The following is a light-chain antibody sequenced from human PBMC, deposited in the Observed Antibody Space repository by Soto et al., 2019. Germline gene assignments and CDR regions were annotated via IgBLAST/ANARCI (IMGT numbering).Light chain of an antibody. Sequence: QSALTQPASVSGSPGQSITISCTGTSSDVGSYNLVSWYQQHPGKAPKLMIYEDTKRPSGVSNRFSGSKSGNTASLTISGLQAEDAADYYCCSYAGALMVFGGGTKVTVL. J-gene: IGLJ2*01. CDR1: SSDVGSYNL. CDR2: EDT. CDR3: CSYAGALMV. V-gene: IGLV2-23*01.